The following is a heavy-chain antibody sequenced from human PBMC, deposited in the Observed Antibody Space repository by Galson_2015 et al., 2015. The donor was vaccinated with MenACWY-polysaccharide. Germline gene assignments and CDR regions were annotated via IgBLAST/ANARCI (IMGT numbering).Heavy chain of an antibody. J-gene: IGHJ4*02. D-gene: IGHD3-3*01. CDR2: IRSSGTNT. V-gene: IGHV3-23*01. CDR3: AKDSTDFRSAACCFDY. CDR1: GLTFSSYG. Sequence: SLRLSCAGSGLTFSSYGMSWVRQAPGKGLEWVSAIRSSGTNTYYADSVKGRFTISRDNSKNTLYLQMNSLRAEDTAVYYCAKDSTDFRSAACCFDYWGQGTLVTVSS.